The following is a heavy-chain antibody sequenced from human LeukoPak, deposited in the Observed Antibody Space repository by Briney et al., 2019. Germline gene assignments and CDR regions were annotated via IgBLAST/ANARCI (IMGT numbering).Heavy chain of an antibody. CDR1: GYTFTSYD. Sequence: ASVKVSCKASGYTFTSYDINWVRQATGQGLEWMGWMNPNSGNTGYAQKFQGRVTITRNTSISTAYMELSSLRSADTAVYYCARVAPTYNLYNFDYWGQGTLVTVSS. J-gene: IGHJ4*02. V-gene: IGHV1-8*03. CDR2: MNPNSGNT. D-gene: IGHD1-1*01. CDR3: ARVAPTYNLYNFDY.